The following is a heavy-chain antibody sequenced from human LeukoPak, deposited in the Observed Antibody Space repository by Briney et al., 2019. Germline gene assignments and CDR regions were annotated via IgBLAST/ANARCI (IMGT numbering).Heavy chain of an antibody. J-gene: IGHJ2*01. V-gene: IGHV4-59*01. Sequence: NRVTISVDTSKNQLSLKLSSVTAADTAVYYCARVPARTDTRCFGFFDLWGRGTLVTVSA. D-gene: IGHD1-1*01. CDR3: ARVPARTDTRCFGFFDL.